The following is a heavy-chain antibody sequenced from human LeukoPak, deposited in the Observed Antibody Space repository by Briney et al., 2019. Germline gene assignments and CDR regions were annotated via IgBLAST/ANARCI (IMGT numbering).Heavy chain of an antibody. Sequence: GGSLRLSCAASGFTFSHYGIHWVRQAPGRGLEWVAFIRYDGSQKYYADSVKGRYTVSGDNSNNTLSLQMNTLRPEDTALYFCATGVDSRMIEHWGQGTLVTVSS. V-gene: IGHV3-30*02. CDR1: GFTFSHYG. CDR2: IRYDGSQK. CDR3: ATGVDSRMIEH. J-gene: IGHJ1*01. D-gene: IGHD2-21*01.